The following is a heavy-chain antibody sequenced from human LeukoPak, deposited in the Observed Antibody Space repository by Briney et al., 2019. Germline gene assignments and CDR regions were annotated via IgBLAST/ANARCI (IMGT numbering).Heavy chain of an antibody. CDR2: IDYSGNT. CDR1: GGSISSCY. J-gene: IGHJ3*02. V-gene: IGHV4-59*01. CDR3: ARVPPLGYCSGGSCYSDAFDI. Sequence: SETLSLTCTVSGGSISSCYWSWVRQPPGKGLEWIGYIDYSGNTDYNPSLKSRVTISVDTSKNQFSLTLTSVTAADTAVYYCARVPPLGYCSGGSCYSDAFDIWGQGTMVTVSS. D-gene: IGHD2-15*01.